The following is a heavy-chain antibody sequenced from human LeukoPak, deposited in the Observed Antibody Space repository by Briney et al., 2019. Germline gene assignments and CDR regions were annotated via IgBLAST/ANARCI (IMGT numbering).Heavy chain of an antibody. Sequence: ASVKVSCKASGYTFTGYYMHWVRQAPGQGLEWMGWINPNSGGTNYAQKLQGRVTMTRDTSISTAYMELSRLRSDDTAVYYCARDYNVLRFVEWLPNFDYWGQGTLVTVSS. CDR2: INPNSGGT. V-gene: IGHV1-2*02. CDR1: GYTFTGYY. CDR3: ARDYNVLRFVEWLPNFDY. J-gene: IGHJ4*02. D-gene: IGHD3-3*01.